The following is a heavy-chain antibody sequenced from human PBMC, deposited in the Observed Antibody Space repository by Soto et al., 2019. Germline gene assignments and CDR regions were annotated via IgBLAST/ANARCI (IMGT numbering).Heavy chain of an antibody. V-gene: IGHV1-69*06. CDR2: IIPIFGTA. Sequence: SVKVSCKASGGTFSSHAISWVRQAPGQGLEWMGGIIPIFGTANYAQKFQGRVTITADKSTSTAYMELSSLRSEETAVYYCARRFLAAADNWFDPRGQGTLVTVSS. J-gene: IGHJ5*02. D-gene: IGHD2-15*01. CDR3: ARRFLAAADNWFDP. CDR1: GGTFSSHA.